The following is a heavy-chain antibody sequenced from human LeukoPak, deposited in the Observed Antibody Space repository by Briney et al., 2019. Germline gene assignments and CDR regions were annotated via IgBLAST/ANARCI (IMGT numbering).Heavy chain of an antibody. Sequence: SVKVSCKASGYTFTGYYMHWVRQAPGQGLEWMGWINPNSGATNYAQKFQGRVIITTDTSTSTAYMELRSLRSDDTAVYYCARDRSSSDYWGQGTLVTVSS. CDR2: INPNSGAT. CDR3: ARDRSSSDY. J-gene: IGHJ4*02. CDR1: GYTFTGYY. V-gene: IGHV1-2*02. D-gene: IGHD6-13*01.